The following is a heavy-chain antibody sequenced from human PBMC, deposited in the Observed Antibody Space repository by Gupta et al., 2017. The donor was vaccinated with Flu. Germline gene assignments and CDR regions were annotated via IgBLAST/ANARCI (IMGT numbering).Heavy chain of an antibody. V-gene: IGHV1-2*02. CDR2: VNPNSGVT. CDR3: ARVSPEGCFDS. CDR1: GYTFTDFY. Sequence: QVQLVQSGAEVMKPGASVRVSCKASGYTFTDFYMHWVRLAPGQGPEWMGWVNPNSGVTNYAQKFQGRVTMIGDTSITTAYMELSRLRSDDTAVYYWARVSPEGCFDSWGQGTLVTVSS. J-gene: IGHJ5*01.